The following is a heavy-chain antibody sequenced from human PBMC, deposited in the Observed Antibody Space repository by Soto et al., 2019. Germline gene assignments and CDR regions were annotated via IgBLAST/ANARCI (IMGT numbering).Heavy chain of an antibody. Sequence: PSETLSLTCTVSGGSISSYYWSWIRQPPGKGLEWIGYIYYSGSTNYNPSLKSRVTISVDTSKNQFSLKLSSVTAADTAVYYCARDSEYSSSSPAFDIWGQGTMVTVSS. CDR1: GGSISSYY. V-gene: IGHV4-59*01. CDR3: ARDSEYSSSSPAFDI. D-gene: IGHD6-6*01. CDR2: IYYSGST. J-gene: IGHJ3*02.